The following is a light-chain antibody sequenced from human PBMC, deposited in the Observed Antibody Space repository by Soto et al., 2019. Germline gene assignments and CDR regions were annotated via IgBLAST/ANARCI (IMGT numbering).Light chain of an antibody. CDR2: AAS. J-gene: IGKJ4*01. CDR1: RGISSW. CDR3: QQANSFPLT. Sequence: IQMTQSPSSVSASVGDRVTITCRASRGISSWLAWYQQKPGKAPNLLIYAASSLQSGVPSRFSGSGSGTDFTLTISRLQPEDFATYYCQQANSFPLTFGGGTKVEIK. V-gene: IGKV1-12*01.